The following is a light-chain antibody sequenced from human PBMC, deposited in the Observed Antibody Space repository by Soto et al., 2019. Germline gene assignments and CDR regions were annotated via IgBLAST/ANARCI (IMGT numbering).Light chain of an antibody. CDR2: AAS. CDR3: QQLNSYPRT. CDR1: QGISSF. Sequence: IQLTQSPPSLSASVGDSVTITCRASQGISSFLARYQQKPGKAPRLLIYAASILQTGVPSRFSGSGSGTDFTLTVSSLQPEDFATYYCQQLNSYPRTFGPGTKVDIK. V-gene: IGKV1-9*01. J-gene: IGKJ1*01.